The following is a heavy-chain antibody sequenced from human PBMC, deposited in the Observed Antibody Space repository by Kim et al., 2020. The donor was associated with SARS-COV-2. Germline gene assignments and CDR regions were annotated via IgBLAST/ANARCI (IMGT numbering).Heavy chain of an antibody. CDR2: IWYDGSNK. J-gene: IGHJ4*02. V-gene: IGHV3-33*01. CDR3: ARASSITMIVVAPDPFDY. CDR1: GFTFSSYG. Sequence: GGSLRLSCAASGFTFSSYGMHWVRQAPGKGLEWVAVIWYDGSNKYYADSVKGRFTISRDNSKNTLYLQMNSLRAEDTAVYYCARASSITMIVVAPDPFDYWGQGTLVTVSS. D-gene: IGHD3-22*01.